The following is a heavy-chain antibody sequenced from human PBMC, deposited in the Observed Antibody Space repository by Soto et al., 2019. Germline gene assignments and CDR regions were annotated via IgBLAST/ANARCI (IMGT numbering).Heavy chain of an antibody. CDR2: IYYSGST. J-gene: IGHJ6*02. V-gene: IGHV4-59*01. D-gene: IGHD6-6*01. CDR1: GGSISSYY. Sequence: SETLSLTCTVSGGSISSYYWSWIRQPPGKGLEWIGYIYYSGSTNYNPSLKSRVTISVDTSKNQFSLKLSSVTAADTAVYYCARDVGLSSSARVDVWGQGTTVTVSS. CDR3: ARDVGLSSSARVDV.